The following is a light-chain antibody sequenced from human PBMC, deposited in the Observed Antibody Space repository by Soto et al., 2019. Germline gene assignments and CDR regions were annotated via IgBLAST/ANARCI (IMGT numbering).Light chain of an antibody. V-gene: IGKV3-20*01. J-gene: IGKJ2*01. CDR1: QSVSSSY. CDR2: ETS. Sequence: EIVLTQSPGTLSLSPGERATLSCRASQSVSSSYLAWYQQKPGQAPRLLIYETSNRATGIPDRFSGSGSGADFTLTISSMKNENFEVYYCQQYGQSLMYTFGQGTKLEIK. CDR3: QQYGQSLMYT.